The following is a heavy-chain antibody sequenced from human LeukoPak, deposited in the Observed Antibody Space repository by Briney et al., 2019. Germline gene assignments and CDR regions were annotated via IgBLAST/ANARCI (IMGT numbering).Heavy chain of an antibody. CDR2: IYYSGST. D-gene: IGHD2-15*01. CDR3: ARCGYCSGGSCYYYYGMDV. CDR1: GGSIRSYY. V-gene: IGHV4-59*01. Sequence: AETLSLTCTVSGGSIRSYYWSWIRQPPGKGLEWIGYIYYSGSTNYNPSLKSRVTISVDTSKNQFSLKLSSVTAADTAVYYCARCGYCSGGSCYYYYGMDVWGQGTTVTVSS. J-gene: IGHJ6*02.